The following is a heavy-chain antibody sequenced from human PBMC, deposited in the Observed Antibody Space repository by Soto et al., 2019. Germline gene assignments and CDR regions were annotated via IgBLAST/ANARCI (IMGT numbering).Heavy chain of an antibody. CDR1: GFTLNTYS. D-gene: IGHD6-13*01. CDR3: ARDPDLIEAAGNYFDY. CDR2: VSFDGVNK. Sequence: WGSLRLSCSLSGFTLNTYSMHWVRQAPGKGLEWVAVVSFDGVNKHYRDSVKGRFTISRDIAKNMLYLQMTSLRLEDTALYYCARDPDLIEAAGNYFDYWGQGALVTVSS. V-gene: IGHV3-30-3*01. J-gene: IGHJ4*02.